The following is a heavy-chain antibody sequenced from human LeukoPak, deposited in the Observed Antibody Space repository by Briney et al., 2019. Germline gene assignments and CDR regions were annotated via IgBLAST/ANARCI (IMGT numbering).Heavy chain of an antibody. CDR2: ISGSGGST. CDR3: AKDTVLRYFDWLLSGMDV. Sequence: PGGSLRLSCAASGLTFSSYAMSWVRQAPGKGLEWVSAISGSGGSTYYADSVKGRFTISRDNSKNTLYLQMNSLRAEDTAVYYCAKDTVLRYFDWLLSGMDVWGQGTTVTVSS. V-gene: IGHV3-23*01. CDR1: GLTFSSYA. D-gene: IGHD3-9*01. J-gene: IGHJ6*02.